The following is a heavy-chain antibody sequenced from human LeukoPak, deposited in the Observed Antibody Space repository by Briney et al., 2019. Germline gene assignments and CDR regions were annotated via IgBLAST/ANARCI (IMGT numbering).Heavy chain of an antibody. CDR1: GFTFSSYE. V-gene: IGHV3-48*03. CDR2: ISSSGSTI. J-gene: IGHJ5*02. Sequence: GGSLRLSCAASGFTFSSYEMNWVRQAPGKGLEWVSYISSSGSTIYYADSVKGRFTISRDNAKNSLYLQMNSLRAEDTAVYYCAAKYYYGSGSLDHWGQGTLVTVSS. CDR3: AAKYYYGSGSLDH. D-gene: IGHD3-10*01.